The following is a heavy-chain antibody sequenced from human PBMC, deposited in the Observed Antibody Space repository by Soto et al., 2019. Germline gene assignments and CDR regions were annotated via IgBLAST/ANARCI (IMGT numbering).Heavy chain of an antibody. CDR2: IDPDSGDT. J-gene: IGHJ4*02. V-gene: IGHV1-2*02. CDR1: GYTFTGYY. Sequence: ASVNVSCKSSGYTFTGYYLHWVRQAPGQGPEWVGKIDPDSGDTDQSQKFQGRVTLTRDTAIDTAYMELTRLTLDDTAIYYCARGPLEWGQGTLVTV. CDR3: ARGPLE.